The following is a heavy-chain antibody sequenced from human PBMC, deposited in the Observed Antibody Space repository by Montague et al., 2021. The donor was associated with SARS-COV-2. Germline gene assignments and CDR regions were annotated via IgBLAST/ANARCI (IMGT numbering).Heavy chain of an antibody. CDR1: GFTFSNYD. D-gene: IGHD3-16*02. CDR3: TRDYRSIVGDGLDI. CDR2: ISTSAYTT. J-gene: IGHJ3*02. V-gene: IGHV3-48*03. Sequence: SLRLSCAASGFTFSNYDMNWVRRAPGKGPEWISYISTSAYTTSYAGSVKGRFTISRGNGKNSLYLQMNSLRVEDTAVYYCTRDYRSIVGDGLDIWGQGTKVTVSS.